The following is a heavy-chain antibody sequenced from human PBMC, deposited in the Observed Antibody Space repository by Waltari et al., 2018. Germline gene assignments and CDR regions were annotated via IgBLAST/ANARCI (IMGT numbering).Heavy chain of an antibody. CDR2: IYYSGST. V-gene: IGHV4-59*01. CDR1: GGSISSYY. J-gene: IGHJ3*02. CDR3: ARGGEYPQGAFDI. D-gene: IGHD4-17*01. Sequence: QVQLQESGPGLVKPSETLSLTCTVSGGSISSYYWSWIRQPPGKGLEWIGYIYYSGSTNYTPPLKSRVTRSVDTSKNQFSLKLSSVTAADTAVYYCARGGEYPQGAFDIWGQGTMVTVSS.